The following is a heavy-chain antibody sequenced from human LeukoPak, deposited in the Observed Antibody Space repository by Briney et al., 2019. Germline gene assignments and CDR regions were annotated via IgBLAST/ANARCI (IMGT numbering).Heavy chain of an antibody. J-gene: IGHJ4*02. Sequence: GESLKISCKGSGYSFTNYWIGWVRQMPGKGLEWMGIMYLGDSETRYSPSFQGQVTISADKSISTVYLQWSSLKASDTAMYYCVRHEGSISGWPFDYWGQGTLVTVSA. CDR3: VRHEGSISGWPFDY. CDR2: MYLGDSET. D-gene: IGHD6-19*01. CDR1: GYSFTNYW. V-gene: IGHV5-51*01.